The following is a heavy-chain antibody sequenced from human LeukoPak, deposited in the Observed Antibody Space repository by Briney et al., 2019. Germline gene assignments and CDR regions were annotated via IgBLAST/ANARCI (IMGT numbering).Heavy chain of an antibody. D-gene: IGHD5-24*01. Sequence: SETLSLTCTASGGSISSSGYYWGWIRQPPGKGLEWIASINFSGTTYYNPSLKSRVTISEDRSKNQFSLKLSSVTAADTAVYYCARLRDGRWLLEYWGQGTLVTVSS. CDR2: INFSGTT. V-gene: IGHV4-39*01. CDR1: GGSISSSGYY. CDR3: ARLRDGRWLLEY. J-gene: IGHJ4*02.